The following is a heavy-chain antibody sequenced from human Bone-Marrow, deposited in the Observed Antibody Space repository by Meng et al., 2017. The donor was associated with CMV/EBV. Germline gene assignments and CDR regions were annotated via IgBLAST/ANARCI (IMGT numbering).Heavy chain of an antibody. J-gene: IGHJ6*02. CDR2: ISSSSSTI. D-gene: IGHD3-22*01. Sequence: GESLKISCAASGFTFSSYSMNWVRQAPGKGLEWVSYISSSSSTIYYADSVKGRFTISRDNAKNSLYLQMNSLRAEDTAVYYCARNAGDDSSGYYYRVSDGMEVWGQGTTVTVSS. CDR3: ARNAGDDSSGYYYRVSDGMEV. CDR1: GFTFSSYS. V-gene: IGHV3-48*04.